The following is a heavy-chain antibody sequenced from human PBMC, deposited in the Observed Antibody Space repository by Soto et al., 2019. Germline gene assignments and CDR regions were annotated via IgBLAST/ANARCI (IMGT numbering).Heavy chain of an antibody. V-gene: IGHV4-4*07. J-gene: IGHJ5*02. CDR1: VRSISSYY. CDR2: IYTIGST. D-gene: IGHD3-3*01. CDR3: AREKYTIFGVANNWFDP. Sequence: SETLSPTGTVSVRSISSYYWSWIRQPAGKGLEWIGRIYTIGSTNYNPSLKSRVTMSVDTSKNQFSLKLSSVTAADTAVYYCAREKYTIFGVANNWFDPWGQGTLVTVSS.